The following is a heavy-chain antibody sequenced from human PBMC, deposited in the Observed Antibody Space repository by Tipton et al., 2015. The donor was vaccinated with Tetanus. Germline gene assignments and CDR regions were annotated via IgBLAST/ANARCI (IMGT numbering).Heavy chain of an antibody. Sequence: TLSLTCTVSGGSISTFDYYWSWIRQPPGKGLEWLGYIYYGGSTHYKPSLKSRVTISMDTSNNQFSLRLSSVTAADTAVYYCARRSHLDAFDIWGQGTMVTVSS. J-gene: IGHJ3*02. CDR2: IYYGGST. CDR3: ARRSHLDAFDI. V-gene: IGHV4-30-4*01. CDR1: GGSISTFDYY.